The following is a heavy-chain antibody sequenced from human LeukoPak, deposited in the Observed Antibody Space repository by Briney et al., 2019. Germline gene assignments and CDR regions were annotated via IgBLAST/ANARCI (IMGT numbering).Heavy chain of an antibody. J-gene: IGHJ6*03. CDR2: IYYSGST. CDR3: ARDKGPYYYYYMDV. CDR1: GGSISSYY. V-gene: IGHV4-59*01. Sequence: SETLSLTCTVSGGSISSYYWSWIRQPPGKGLEWIGYIYYSGSTNYNPSLKSRVTISVDTSKNQFSLKLSSVTAADTAVYYCARDKGPYYYYYMDVWGKGTTVTVSS.